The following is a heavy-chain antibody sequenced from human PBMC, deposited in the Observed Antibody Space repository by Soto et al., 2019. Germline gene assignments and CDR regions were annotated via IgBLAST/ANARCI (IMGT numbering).Heavy chain of an antibody. J-gene: IGHJ6*02. Sequence: PSETLSLTCDVSGGSISTGVYSWNWIRQPPGKGLEWVGYINHSGSTYDHPSLKSRVTMSVNRSKNQFSLNLTSVTAADTAVYFCARGHYRYAMDVWGQGTTVTVPS. CDR3: ARGHYRYAMDV. CDR1: GGSISTGVYS. CDR2: INHSGST. V-gene: IGHV4-30-2*01.